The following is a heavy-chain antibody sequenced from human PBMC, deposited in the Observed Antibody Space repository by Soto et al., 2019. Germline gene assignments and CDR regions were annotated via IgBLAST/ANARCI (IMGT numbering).Heavy chain of an antibody. Sequence: PGGSLILSCAASGFTVSSNYMSWVRQAPGKGLEWVSVIYSGGSTYYADSVKGRFTISRDNSKNTLYLQMNSLRAEDTAVYYCASNWADYYYYGMDVWGQGTTVTVSS. J-gene: IGHJ6*02. V-gene: IGHV3-53*01. CDR3: ASNWADYYYYGMDV. CDR1: GFTVSSNY. D-gene: IGHD1-1*01. CDR2: IYSGGST.